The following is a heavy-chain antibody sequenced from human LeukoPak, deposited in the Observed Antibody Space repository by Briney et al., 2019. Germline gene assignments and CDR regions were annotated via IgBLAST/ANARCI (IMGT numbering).Heavy chain of an antibody. CDR1: GYSFTSYW. D-gene: IGHD6-13*01. Sequence: GESLKISCKGSGYSFTSYWISWVRQMPGKGLEWMGRVDPSDSYTNYSPSFQGHVTISADKSISTAYLQWSSLKASDTAMYYCAGSTYSSSWYLWGQGTLVTVSS. J-gene: IGHJ4*02. CDR2: VDPSDSYT. CDR3: AGSTYSSSWYL. V-gene: IGHV5-10-1*01.